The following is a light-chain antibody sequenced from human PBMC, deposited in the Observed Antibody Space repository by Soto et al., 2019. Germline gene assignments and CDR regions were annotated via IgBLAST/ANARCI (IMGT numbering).Light chain of an antibody. CDR1: QSVTSN. Sequence: EIVMTQSPATLSVSPGERATLSCRASQSVTSNLAGYQQKPGQAPRLIIYAASTRATGFPARFSGSGSGTEFTLTISSLQSEDFAVYYCHQYNNWPKTCGQGTKVEIK. V-gene: IGKV3-15*01. CDR3: HQYNNWPKT. CDR2: AAS. J-gene: IGKJ1*01.